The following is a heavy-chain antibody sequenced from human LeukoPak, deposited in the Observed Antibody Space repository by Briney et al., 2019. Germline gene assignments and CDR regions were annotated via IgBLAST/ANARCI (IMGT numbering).Heavy chain of an antibody. CDR3: ARDLSDYYGSGSYRPIDAFDI. J-gene: IGHJ3*02. CDR2: INHSGSP. Sequence: PSETLSLTCAVYGGSFSGYYWSWIRQPPGKGLEWIGEINHSGSPSYNPSLKSRVTISIDTSKNQFSLKLSPVTAADTAVYYCARDLSDYYGSGSYRPIDAFDIWGQGTMVTVSS. V-gene: IGHV4-34*01. D-gene: IGHD3-10*01. CDR1: GGSFSGYY.